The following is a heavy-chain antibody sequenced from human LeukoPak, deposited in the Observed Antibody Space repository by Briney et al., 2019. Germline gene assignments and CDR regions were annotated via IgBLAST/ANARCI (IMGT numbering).Heavy chain of an antibody. Sequence: GASVKVSCKVSGYTLTELSMHWVRQTPGKGLEWMGGFDPEDGETIYAQKFQGRVTMTEDTSTDTAYMELSSLRSEDTAVYYCATGVAYYYYSMDVWGQGTTVTVSS. CDR1: GYTLTELS. V-gene: IGHV1-24*01. CDR2: FDPEDGET. CDR3: ATGVAYYYYSMDV. J-gene: IGHJ6*02.